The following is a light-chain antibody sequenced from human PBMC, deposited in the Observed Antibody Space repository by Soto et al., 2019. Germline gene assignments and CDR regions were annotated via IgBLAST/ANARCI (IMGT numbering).Light chain of an antibody. Sequence: DIQMTQSPSSLSASVGDRVTITCRASQSISSYLSWYQQKPGKAPKLLINVASTLQSGVPSRFSGSGSATDFTLAISSLQPEDFATYYCQQSSSTPQTFGGGTRVEIK. CDR2: VAS. CDR3: QQSSSTPQT. CDR1: QSISSY. J-gene: IGKJ4*01. V-gene: IGKV1-39*01.